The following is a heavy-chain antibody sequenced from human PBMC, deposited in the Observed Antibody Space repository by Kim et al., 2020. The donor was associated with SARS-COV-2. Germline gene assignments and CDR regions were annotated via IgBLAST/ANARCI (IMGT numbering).Heavy chain of an antibody. D-gene: IGHD2-15*01. V-gene: IGHV3-48*03. J-gene: IGHJ4*02. CDR1: GFTFSSYE. Sequence: GGSLRLSCAASGFTFSSYEMNWVRQAPGKGLEWVSYISSRGMTKYYADSVKGRFTISRDKAKNSVYLQMNSLRAEDTAVYYCARTGSGRGNYFDYWGQGILVTVSS. CDR3: ARTGSGRGNYFDY. CDR2: ISSRGMTK.